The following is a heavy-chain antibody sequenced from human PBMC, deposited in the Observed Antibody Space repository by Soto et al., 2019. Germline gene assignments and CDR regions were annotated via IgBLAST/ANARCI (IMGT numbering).Heavy chain of an antibody. CDR3: ARSRRWELSRGFDY. V-gene: IGHV3-66*01. J-gene: IGHJ4*02. Sequence: PGGSLRLSCAASGFTVSSNYMSWVRQAPGKGLEWVSVIYSGGSTYYADSVKGRFAISRDNSKNTLYLQMNSLRAEDTAVYYCARSRRWELSRGFDYWGQGTLVTVSS. CDR1: GFTVSSNY. CDR2: IYSGGST. D-gene: IGHD1-26*01.